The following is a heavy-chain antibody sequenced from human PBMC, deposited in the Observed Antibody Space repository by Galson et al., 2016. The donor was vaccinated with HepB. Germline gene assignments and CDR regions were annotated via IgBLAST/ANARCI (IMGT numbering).Heavy chain of an antibody. CDR1: GGTFSSYA. CDR2: IIPIFGTA. D-gene: IGHD2/OR15-2a*01. J-gene: IGHJ3*02. V-gene: IGHV1-69*06. CDR3: AREWAPFRIVNPRVRAFDI. Sequence: SVKVSCKASGGTFSSYAISWVRQAPGQGLELMGGIIPIFGTANYAQKFQGRVTITADKSTSTAYMELSSLRSEDTAVYYCAREWAPFRIVNPRVRAFDIWGQGTMVTVPS.